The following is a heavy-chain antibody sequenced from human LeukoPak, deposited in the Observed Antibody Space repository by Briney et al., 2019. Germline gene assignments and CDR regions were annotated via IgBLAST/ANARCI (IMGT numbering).Heavy chain of an antibody. Sequence: GGSLRLSCTVSGFTVSSNSMSWVRQAPGKGLEWVSFIYSGGNTLYSDSAKGRFTISRDNSKNTLYLQMNSLRAEDTAVYYCARRAGEYSHPYDYWGQGTLVTVSS. CDR3: ARRAGEYSHPYDY. V-gene: IGHV3-53*01. CDR2: IYSGGNT. D-gene: IGHD4-17*01. J-gene: IGHJ4*02. CDR1: GFTVSSNS.